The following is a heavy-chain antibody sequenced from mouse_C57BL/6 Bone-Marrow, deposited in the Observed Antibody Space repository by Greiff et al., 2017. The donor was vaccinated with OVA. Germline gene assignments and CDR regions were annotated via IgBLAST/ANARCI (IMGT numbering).Heavy chain of an antibody. V-gene: IGHV1-81*01. CDR3: AREGGYDGYDGFAY. CDR2: IYPRSGNT. Sequence: QVQLQQSGAELARPGASVKLSCKASGYTFTSYGISWVKQRTGQGLVWIGEIYPRSGNTYYNEKFKGKATLTADKSSSTAYMELRSLTAEDSAVYFCAREGGYDGYDGFAYWGQGTLVTVSA. J-gene: IGHJ3*01. CDR1: GYTFTSYG. D-gene: IGHD2-2*01.